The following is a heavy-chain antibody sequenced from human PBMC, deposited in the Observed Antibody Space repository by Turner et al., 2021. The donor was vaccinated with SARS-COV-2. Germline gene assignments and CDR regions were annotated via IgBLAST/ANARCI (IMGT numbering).Heavy chain of an antibody. CDR2: IYYTGSA. Sequence: QLQLQESGPGLVKPSETLSLTCSVPGGSIYSSSYYWGWVRQPPGKGLEWLGTIYYTGSAYYNPSLKSRVAISVRTSTNQFSLKLRSVTAADTAVYYCARLGFCSGGSCSFDHWGQGTLVTVS. CDR1: GGSIYSSSYY. CDR3: ARLGFCSGGSCSFDH. D-gene: IGHD2-15*01. V-gene: IGHV4-39*01. J-gene: IGHJ4*02.